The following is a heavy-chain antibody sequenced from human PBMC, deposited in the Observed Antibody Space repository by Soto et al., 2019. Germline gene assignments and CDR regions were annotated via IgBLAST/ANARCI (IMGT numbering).Heavy chain of an antibody. CDR1: GYMFTGYF. J-gene: IGHJ6*02. D-gene: IGHD6-13*01. CDR3: AREHSSSWPGRRVDYDYGVDV. V-gene: IGHV1-2*02. Sequence: GASMKVSCKASGYMFTGYFIQWLRQDPGQGLEWMGWINPNTSATNYAQKFQGRVTMTRDTSLGAAYMELTSLRPDDTALYYCAREHSSSWPGRRVDYDYGVDVWGLGTTVTVSS. CDR2: INPNTSAT.